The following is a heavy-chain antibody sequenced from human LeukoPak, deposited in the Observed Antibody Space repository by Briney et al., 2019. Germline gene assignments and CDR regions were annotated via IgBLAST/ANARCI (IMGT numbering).Heavy chain of an antibody. V-gene: IGHV3-21*01. J-gene: IGHJ4*02. Sequence: PGGSLRLSCAASGFTFSSYAMSWVRQAPGKGLEWVSSISSSSSYKYYADSVKGRFTISRDNAKNSLYLQMNSLRAEDTAVYYCASEYDYGDYWGQGTLVTVSS. CDR1: GFTFSSYA. D-gene: IGHD2/OR15-2a*01. CDR2: ISSSSSYK. CDR3: ASEYDYGDY.